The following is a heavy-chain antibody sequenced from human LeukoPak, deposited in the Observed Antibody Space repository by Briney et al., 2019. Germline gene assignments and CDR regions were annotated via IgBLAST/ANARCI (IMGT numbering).Heavy chain of an antibody. CDR3: AKGAYYRFGGCFQH. V-gene: IGHV3-23*01. Sequence: GGSLRLSCAASGFTFSSYAMSWVRQAPGKGLEWVSAISGSGGSTYYADSVKGRFTISRDNSKNTLYLQMNSLRAGGTAVYYCAKGAYYRFGGCFQHWGQGTLVTVSS. J-gene: IGHJ1*01. D-gene: IGHD3-10*01. CDR2: ISGSGGST. CDR1: GFTFSSYA.